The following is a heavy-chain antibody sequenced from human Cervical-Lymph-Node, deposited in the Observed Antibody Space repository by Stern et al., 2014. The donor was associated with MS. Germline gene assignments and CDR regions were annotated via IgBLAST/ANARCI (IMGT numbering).Heavy chain of an antibody. CDR3: ARHSVYSGYDSHFFDY. J-gene: IGHJ4*02. V-gene: IGHV5-51*01. D-gene: IGHD5-12*01. CDR1: GYSFSTYW. CDR2: LYPGDSDP. Sequence: VQLVQSGAEVKKPGESLKISCQGSGYSFSTYWIGWVRQMPGKGLEGLGILYPGDSDPRYSPSFQGQVPIPADKPISTASLQWSSLQASDTAIYYCARHSVYSGYDSHFFDYWGQGTLVTVSS.